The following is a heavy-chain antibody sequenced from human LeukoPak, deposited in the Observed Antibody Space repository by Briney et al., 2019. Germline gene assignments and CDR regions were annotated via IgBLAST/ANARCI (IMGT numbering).Heavy chain of an antibody. Sequence: SVTVSYKPSGGTFSHYALNLVGLAPGQALEWPGEVIPMFVVLNYAQKFQGRVTLTADESTGAAYMDLSSLRSEDTAVYDCVGCRCMRVTYHLAGQYDLDFWGQGTMVTVSS. CDR1: GGTFSHYA. CDR3: VGCRCMRVTYHLAGQYDLDF. D-gene: IGHD2-8*01. J-gene: IGHJ3*01. CDR2: VIPMFVVL. V-gene: IGHV1-69*13.